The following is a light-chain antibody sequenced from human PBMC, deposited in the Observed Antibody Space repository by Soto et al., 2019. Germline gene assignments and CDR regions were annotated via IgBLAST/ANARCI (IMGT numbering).Light chain of an antibody. CDR3: QQYNNWPYT. CDR2: GAS. Sequence: IMMTQSPATLCETPGERATPSCRASESVSGNLAWYQQKHAQAPRLLIYGASTRATGIPARFSGSGAGTEFTLNISGLQSEDFAVYYRQQYNNWPYTFGQGTKLEIK. CDR1: ESVSGN. J-gene: IGKJ2*01. V-gene: IGKV3-15*01.